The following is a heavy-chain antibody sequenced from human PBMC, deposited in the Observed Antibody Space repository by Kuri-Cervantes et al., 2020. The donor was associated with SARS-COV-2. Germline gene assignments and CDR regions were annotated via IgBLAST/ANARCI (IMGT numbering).Heavy chain of an antibody. J-gene: IGHJ4*02. CDR3: AREQTTLRQYYFDY. D-gene: IGHD4-17*01. Sequence: GGSLRLSCAASGFTFSSYGMHWVRQAPGKGLEWVAVIWYDGSNKYYADSVKGRFTISRDNSKNTLYLQMNSLRAEDTAVYYCAREQTTLRQYYFDYWGQGTLVTVSS. CDR2: IWYDGSNK. CDR1: GFTFSSYG. V-gene: IGHV3-33*01.